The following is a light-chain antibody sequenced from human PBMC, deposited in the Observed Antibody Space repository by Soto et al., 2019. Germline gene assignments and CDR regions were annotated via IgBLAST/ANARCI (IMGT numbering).Light chain of an antibody. CDR2: DAS. J-gene: IGKJ1*01. CDR3: QQCARSPLT. Sequence: EMVLTQSPGTLSLSPGERATLSCRASQSVPTNYLAWFQQKPGQAPRLLVADASRRATGIPDRFSGSGSGTDFTLTSSRLEPEDFAVDYCQQCARSPLTFGQGTKVEMK. V-gene: IGKV3-20*01. CDR1: QSVPTNY.